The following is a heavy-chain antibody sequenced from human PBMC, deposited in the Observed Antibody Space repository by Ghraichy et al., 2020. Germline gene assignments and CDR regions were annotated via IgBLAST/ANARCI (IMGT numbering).Heavy chain of an antibody. V-gene: IGHV3-23*01. D-gene: IGHD3-22*01. CDR2: ISGSGGST. CDR1: GFTFSSYA. CDR3: AKDGATYYYDSSGYRLSPGSNWYFDL. Sequence: GGSLRLSCAASGFTFSSYAMSWVRQAPGKGLEWVSAISGSGGSTYYTDSVKGRFTISRDNSKNTLYLQMNSLRAEDTAVYYCAKDGATYYYDSSGYRLSPGSNWYFDLWGRGTLVTVSS. J-gene: IGHJ2*01.